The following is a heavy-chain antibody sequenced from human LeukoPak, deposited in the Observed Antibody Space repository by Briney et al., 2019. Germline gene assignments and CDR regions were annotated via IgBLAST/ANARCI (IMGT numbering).Heavy chain of an antibody. CDR1: GGSISSYY. J-gene: IGHJ6*02. D-gene: IGHD3-22*01. CDR3: ARDTHSHYYDSSGYYYYYYGMDV. Sequence: SETLSLTCTVSGGSISSYYWSWIRQPPGKGLEWIGYIYYSGSTNYNPSLKSRVTISVDTSKNQFSLKLSSVTAADTAVYYCARDTHSHYYDSSGYYYYYYGMDVWGQGTTATVSS. V-gene: IGHV4-59*01. CDR2: IYYSGST.